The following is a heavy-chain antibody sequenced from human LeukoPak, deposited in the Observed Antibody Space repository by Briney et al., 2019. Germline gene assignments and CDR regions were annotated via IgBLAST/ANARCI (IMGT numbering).Heavy chain of an antibody. D-gene: IGHD3-3*01. J-gene: IGHJ3*02. CDR3: ARVSAIFGVVGDAFDI. CDR1: GGSISSYY. V-gene: IGHV4-59*01. CDR2: IYYSGST. Sequence: SETLSLTCTVSGGSISSYYWSWIRQPPGKGLEWIGYIYYSGSTNYNPSLKSRVTISVDTSKNQFSLKLSSVTAADTAVYYCARVSAIFGVVGDAFDIWGQGTMVTVSS.